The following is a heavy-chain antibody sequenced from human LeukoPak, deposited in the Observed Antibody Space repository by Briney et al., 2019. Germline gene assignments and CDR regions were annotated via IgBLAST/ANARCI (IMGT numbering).Heavy chain of an antibody. Sequence: SGTLSLTCTVSGGSISSYYWSWIRQPPGKGLEWIGYIYYSGSTNYNPSLKSRVTISVDTSKNQFSLKLSSVTAADTAVYYCARVALRYCFGRVFDYWGQGTLVTVSS. CDR1: GGSISSYY. J-gene: IGHJ4*02. CDR2: IYYSGST. CDR3: ARVALRYCFGRVFDY. V-gene: IGHV4-59*01. D-gene: IGHD3-10*01.